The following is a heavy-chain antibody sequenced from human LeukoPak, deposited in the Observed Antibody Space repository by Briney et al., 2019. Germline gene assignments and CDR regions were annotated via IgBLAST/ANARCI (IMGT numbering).Heavy chain of an antibody. V-gene: IGHV3-7*04. CDR2: IKQDGSEK. CDR3: ARAYYDYVWGSEDYYYYMDV. CDR1: GFTFSSYW. Sequence: GGSLRLSCAASGFTFSSYWTSWVRQAPGKGLEWVANIKQDGSEKYYVDSVEGRFTISRDNAKNSLYLQMNSLRAEDTAVYYCARAYYDYVWGSEDYYYYMDVWGKGTTVTVSS. J-gene: IGHJ6*03. D-gene: IGHD3-16*01.